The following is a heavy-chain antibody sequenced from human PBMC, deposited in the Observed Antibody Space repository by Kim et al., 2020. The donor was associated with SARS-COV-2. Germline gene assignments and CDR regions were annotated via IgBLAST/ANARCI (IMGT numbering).Heavy chain of an antibody. CDR1: GFTFSSYW. V-gene: IGHV3-7*01. CDR2: IKQDGSEK. D-gene: IGHD3-22*01. J-gene: IGHJ4*02. Sequence: GGSLRLSCAASGFTFSSYWMSWVRQAPGKGLEWVANIKQDGSEKYYVDSVKGRFTISRDNAKNSLYLQMNSLRAEDTAVYYCARGVTMIVVAPGGIDYWGQGTLVTVSS. CDR3: ARGVTMIVVAPGGIDY.